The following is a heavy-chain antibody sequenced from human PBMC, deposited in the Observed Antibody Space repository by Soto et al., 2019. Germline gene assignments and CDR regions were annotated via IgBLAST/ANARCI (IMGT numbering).Heavy chain of an antibody. D-gene: IGHD1-7*01. CDR2: IYHSGST. CDR1: GGSISSGGYS. J-gene: IGHJ5*02. CDR3: ARTESGTFDP. Sequence: QLQLQESGSGLVKPSQTLSLTCAVSGGSISSGGYSWSWIRQPPGKGLEWIGYIYHSGSTYYNPSPKRPLTVSVDRAKNQSSLTLSAVTAADTAVYYCARTESGTFDPWGQGTLVTVSS. V-gene: IGHV4-30-2*01.